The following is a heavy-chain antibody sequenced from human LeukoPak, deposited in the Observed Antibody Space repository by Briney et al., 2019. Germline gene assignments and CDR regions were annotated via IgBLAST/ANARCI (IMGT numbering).Heavy chain of an antibody. CDR1: GYTFTSYG. D-gene: IGHD3-3*01. V-gene: IGHV1-18*01. Sequence: ASVKVSCKASGYTFTSYGISWVRQAPGQGLEWMGWISAYNGNTNYPQKLQGRVTMTTDTSTSTAYMELRSLRSDDTAVYYCARTHYDFWSGYYSDWFDPWGQGTLVTVSS. CDR2: ISAYNGNT. J-gene: IGHJ5*02. CDR3: ARTHYDFWSGYYSDWFDP.